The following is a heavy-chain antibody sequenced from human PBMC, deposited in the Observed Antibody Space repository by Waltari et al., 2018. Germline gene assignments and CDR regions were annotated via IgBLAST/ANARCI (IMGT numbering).Heavy chain of an antibody. D-gene: IGHD3-16*01. J-gene: IGHJ5*02. CDR1: GSIFSVFW. Sequence: EGQLVESGGALVQPGGSLRLSCADTGSIFSVFWMYWIRQAPGKGLVWVSRINADGTTKTYADSVQGRLTISRDNVKSILYLEMNALRPEDTAVYYCARDPRNLGLDPWGLGTLVTVSS. V-gene: IGHV3-74*03. CDR2: INADGTTK. CDR3: ARDPRNLGLDP.